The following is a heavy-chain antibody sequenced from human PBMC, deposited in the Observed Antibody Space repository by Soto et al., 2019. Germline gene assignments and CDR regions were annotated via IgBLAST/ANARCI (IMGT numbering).Heavy chain of an antibody. J-gene: IGHJ4*02. Sequence: SVKVSCKVAGGPFSTLSISWVRQAPGQGLVWMGGIIPNFDATNYAQKFQGRVTITADDSTSTAYMEVSSLRSDDTAVYYCARDLTNRAGRVWGPGTLVTVSS. D-gene: IGHD3-10*01. CDR2: IIPNFDAT. CDR1: GGPFSTLS. V-gene: IGHV1-69*13. CDR3: ARDLTNRAGRV.